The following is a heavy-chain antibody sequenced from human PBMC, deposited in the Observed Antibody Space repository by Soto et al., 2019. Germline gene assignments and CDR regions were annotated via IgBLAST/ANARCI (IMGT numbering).Heavy chain of an antibody. V-gene: IGHV1-69*06. CDR1: GGTFSSYA. CDR3: ARVVYCSSWIGYYYDGMDV. J-gene: IGHJ6*01. Sequence: SVKVSCKASGGTFSSYAISWVRQAPGQGLEWMGGIIPIFGTANYAQKFQGRVTITADKSTSTAYMELSSLRSEDTAVYYCARVVYCSSWIGYYYDGMDVWAQGTTVTVSS. D-gene: IGHD6-13*01. CDR2: IIPIFGTA.